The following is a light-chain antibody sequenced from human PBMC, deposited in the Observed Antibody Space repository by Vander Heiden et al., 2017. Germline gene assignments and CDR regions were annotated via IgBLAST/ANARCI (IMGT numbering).Light chain of an antibody. J-gene: IGLJ2*01. CDR3: QEWDSSTWV. V-gene: IGLV3-1*01. CDR2: QDS. CDR1: KLGDKY. Sequence: SYELTQPPSVSVSPGQTASITCSGDKLGDKYACWYQQKPGQSPVLGIYQDSKRPSGIPERFSGSNSGNTATLTISGTQAMDESYYYCQEWDSSTWVFGGGTKLTVL.